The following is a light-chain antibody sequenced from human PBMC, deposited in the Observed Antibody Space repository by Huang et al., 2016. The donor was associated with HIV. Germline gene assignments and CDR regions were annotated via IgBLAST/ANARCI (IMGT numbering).Light chain of an antibody. J-gene: IGKJ2*01. CDR3: QQSVRTPRT. V-gene: IGKV1-39*01. CDR2: AAS. Sequence: DIQLTPSPSSLSASVGDRVIITCRASQNINQYLNWYQQKPGKAPKLLISAASNLQSGVPSALSGRGSGTDFTLTISNLQPEDSATYYCQQSVRTPRTFGQGTKLEI. CDR1: QNINQY.